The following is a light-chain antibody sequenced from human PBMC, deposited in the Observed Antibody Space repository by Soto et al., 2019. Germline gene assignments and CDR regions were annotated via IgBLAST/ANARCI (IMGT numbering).Light chain of an antibody. J-gene: IGKJ4*01. CDR3: QQYGRSPLT. Sequence: EIVLTQSPGTLSLSPGERATLSCRASQSVSSSYLAWYQQKPGQAPRLLIYGASSRATGIPDRFSGSGSGKDFNLNISRLEPEDFAVYYRQQYGRSPLTFGGGNKVEIK. V-gene: IGKV3-20*01. CDR1: QSVSSSY. CDR2: GAS.